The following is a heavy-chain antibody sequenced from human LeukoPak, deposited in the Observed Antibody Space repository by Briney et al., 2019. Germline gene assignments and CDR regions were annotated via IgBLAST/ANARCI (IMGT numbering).Heavy chain of an antibody. CDR1: GGSISSYY. CDR2: IYTSGST. J-gene: IGHJ4*02. Sequence: SETLSLTCTVSGGSISSYYWGWIRQPAGKGLEWIGRIYTSGSTNYNPSLKSRVTMSVDTSKNQFSLKLSSVTAADTAVYYCARDRGDSSGYYSPAYYFDYWGQGTLVTVSS. V-gene: IGHV4-4*07. D-gene: IGHD3-22*01. CDR3: ARDRGDSSGYYSPAYYFDY.